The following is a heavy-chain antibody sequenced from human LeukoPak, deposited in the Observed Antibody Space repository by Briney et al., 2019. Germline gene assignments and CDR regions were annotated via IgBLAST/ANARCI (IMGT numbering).Heavy chain of an antibody. CDR1: GGSISSYY. CDR2: IYYSGST. J-gene: IGHJ4*02. CDR3: ARRGDSSGLSFDY. V-gene: IGHV4-59*01. Sequence: SETPSLTCTVSGGSISSYYWSWIRQPPGKGLEWIGYIYYSGSTNYNPSLKSRVTISVDTSKSQFSLKLRSVTAADTAVYYCARRGDSSGLSFDYWGQGTLVTVSS. D-gene: IGHD3-22*01.